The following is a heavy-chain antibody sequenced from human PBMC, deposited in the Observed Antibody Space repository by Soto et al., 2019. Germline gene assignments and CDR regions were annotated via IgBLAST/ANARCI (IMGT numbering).Heavy chain of an antibody. CDR1: GGSISSYY. Sequence: SETLSLTCTVSGGSISSYYWSWIRQPPGKGLEWIGYIYYSGSTNYSPSLKSRVTISVDTSKNQFSLKLSSVTAADTAVYYCARDVTDEVWSDPWGQGTLVTVAS. J-gene: IGHJ5*02. V-gene: IGHV4-59*01. CDR3: ARDVTDEVWSDP. CDR2: IYYSGST. D-gene: IGHD4-4*01.